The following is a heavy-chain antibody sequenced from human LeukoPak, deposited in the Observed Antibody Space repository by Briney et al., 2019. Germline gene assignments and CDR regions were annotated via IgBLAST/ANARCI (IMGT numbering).Heavy chain of an antibody. D-gene: IGHD4-23*01. Sequence: SVKVSCKASGGTFSSYAISWVRQAPGQGLEWMGGIIPIFGTANYAQKFQGRVTITADESTSTAYMELSSLRSEDTAVYYCARDLGGGNPTFDPWGQGTLVTVSS. J-gene: IGHJ5*02. V-gene: IGHV1-69*13. CDR3: ARDLGGGNPTFDP. CDR2: IIPIFGTA. CDR1: GGTFSSYA.